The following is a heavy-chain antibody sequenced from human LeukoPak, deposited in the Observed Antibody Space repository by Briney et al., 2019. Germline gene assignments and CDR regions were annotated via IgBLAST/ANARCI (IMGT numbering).Heavy chain of an antibody. CDR2: VYGGDSDT. V-gene: IGHV5-51*01. CDR3: ARRGYSYGFLDY. CDR1: GFMFTTYW. J-gene: IGHJ4*02. Sequence: GESLKISCQTSGFMFTTYWIGWVRQMPGKGLEWMGLVYGGDSDTTYSPSFQGQVTISADKSISTAYLQWSSLKASDTAMYYCARRGYSYGFLDYWGQGTLVTVPS. D-gene: IGHD5-18*01.